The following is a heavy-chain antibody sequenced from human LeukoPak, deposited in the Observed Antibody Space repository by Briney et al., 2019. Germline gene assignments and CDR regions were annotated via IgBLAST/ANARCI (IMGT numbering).Heavy chain of an antibody. J-gene: IGHJ4*02. CDR1: GFTFSSYA. CDR3: ARDAYDSSGYSDF. CDR2: NTSNGDST. D-gene: IGHD3-22*01. V-gene: IGHV3-64*01. Sequence: PGGSLRLSCAASGFTFSSYAMHWVRRPPGKGLEYVSVNTSNGDSTYYANSVKGRFSIYRDNSKNTLYLQMGSLRPEDTAVYYCARDAYDSSGYSDFWGQGTLVTVSS.